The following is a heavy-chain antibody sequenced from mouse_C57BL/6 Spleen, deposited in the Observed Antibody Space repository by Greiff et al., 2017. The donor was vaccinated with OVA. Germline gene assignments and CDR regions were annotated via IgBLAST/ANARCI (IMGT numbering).Heavy chain of an antibody. V-gene: IGHV1-69*01. CDR2: IDPSDSYT. Sequence: VQLQQPGAELVMPGASVKLSCKASGYTFTSYWMHWVKQRPGQGLEWIGEIDPSDSYTNYNQKFKGKSTLTVDKSSSTAYMQLSSLTSEDSAVYYCARARWDLYYFDYWGQGTTLTVSS. D-gene: IGHD4-1*01. CDR3: ARARWDLYYFDY. J-gene: IGHJ2*01. CDR1: GYTFTSYW.